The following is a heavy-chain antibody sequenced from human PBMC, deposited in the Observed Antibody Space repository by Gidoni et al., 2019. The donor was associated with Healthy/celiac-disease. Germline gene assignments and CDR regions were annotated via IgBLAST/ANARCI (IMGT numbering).Heavy chain of an antibody. Sequence: QVQLQQWGAGLLKPSETLSLTCAVYGGSFSGYYWSWIRQPPGKGLEWIGEINHSGSTNYNPALKSRVTISVDTSKNQFSLKLSSGTAADTAVYYCARAPLKAVITRPPWYFDLWGRGTLVTVSS. D-gene: IGHD3-16*02. J-gene: IGHJ2*01. V-gene: IGHV4-34*01. CDR3: ARAPLKAVITRPPWYFDL. CDR2: INHSGST. CDR1: GGSFSGYY.